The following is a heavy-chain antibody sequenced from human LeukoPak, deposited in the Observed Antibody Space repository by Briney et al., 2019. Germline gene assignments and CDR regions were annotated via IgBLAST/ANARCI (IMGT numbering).Heavy chain of an antibody. Sequence: GASVKVSCKASGYAFTSYYMHWVRQAPGQGLEWVGIINPSGGSTSYAQKFQGRVTMTRDTSTSTVYMELSSLRSEDTAVYYCARAVLLWFGEYSGFDYWGQGTLVTVSS. CDR1: GYAFTSYY. J-gene: IGHJ4*02. CDR3: ARAVLLWFGEYSGFDY. CDR2: INPSGGST. V-gene: IGHV1-46*01. D-gene: IGHD3-10*01.